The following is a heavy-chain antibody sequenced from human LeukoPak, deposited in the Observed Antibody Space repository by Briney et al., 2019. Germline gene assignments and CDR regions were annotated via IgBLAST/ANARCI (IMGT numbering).Heavy chain of an antibody. J-gene: IGHJ4*02. CDR3: ARVRRAYCGGDCYSGVDY. D-gene: IGHD2-21*02. V-gene: IGHV3-30-3*01. Sequence: GGSLRLSCAASGFTFSSYAMHWVRQAPGKGLEWVAVISYDGSNKYYADSVKGRFTISRDNSKNTLYLQMNSLRAGDTAVYYCARVRRAYCGGDCYSGVDYWGQGTLVTVSS. CDR1: GFTFSSYA. CDR2: ISYDGSNK.